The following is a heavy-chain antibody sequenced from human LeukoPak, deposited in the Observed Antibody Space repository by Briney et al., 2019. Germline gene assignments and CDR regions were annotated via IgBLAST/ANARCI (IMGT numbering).Heavy chain of an antibody. CDR2: IDHSGST. Sequence: AAETQSLTWTVAGYSITSGYYWGWMLQPPGKGREWIGSIDHSGSTYYNPSLKSGATTSVDTSKNHFSLRLSLVTAADTAVNYCARRIWSSLYYFDYWGQGTLVTVSS. J-gene: IGHJ4*02. D-gene: IGHD3-3*01. V-gene: IGHV4-38-2*02. CDR3: ARRIWSSLYYFDY. CDR1: GYSITSGYY.